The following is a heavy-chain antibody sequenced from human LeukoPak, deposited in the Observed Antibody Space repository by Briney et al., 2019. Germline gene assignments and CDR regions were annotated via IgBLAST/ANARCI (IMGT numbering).Heavy chain of an antibody. CDR3: ARAGFSGYDFMY. J-gene: IGHJ4*02. Sequence: GGSLRLSCAASGFTVSSNYMSWVRQAPGKGLEWVSVIYSGGSTYYADSVKGRFTISRDNAKNTLFLQMNSLRAEDTAVYYCARAGFSGYDFMYWGQGALVTVSS. V-gene: IGHV3-66*01. CDR1: GFTVSSNY. D-gene: IGHD5-12*01. CDR2: IYSGGST.